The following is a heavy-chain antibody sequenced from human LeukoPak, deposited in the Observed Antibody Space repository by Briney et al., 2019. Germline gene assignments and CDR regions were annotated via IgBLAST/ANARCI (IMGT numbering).Heavy chain of an antibody. D-gene: IGHD3-22*01. CDR3: AKGNDIGGYYYPHFDY. Sequence: PGGSLRLSCAASGFTVSSNYMSWVRQAPGKGLEWVAVISSDGNNKNYVDSVKGRFTFSRDNSKNTLYLQMNSLRAEDTAVYYCAKGNDIGGYYYPHFDYWGQGTLVTVSS. CDR2: ISSDGNNK. CDR1: GFTVSSNY. J-gene: IGHJ4*02. V-gene: IGHV3-30*18.